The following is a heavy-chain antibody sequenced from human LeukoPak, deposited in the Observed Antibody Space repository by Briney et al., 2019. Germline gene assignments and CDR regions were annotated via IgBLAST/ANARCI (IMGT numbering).Heavy chain of an antibody. CDR2: INHSGST. Sequence: SETLSLTCAVYGGSFSGYYWSWIRQPPGKGLEWIGEINHSGSTNYNPSLKSRVTISVDTSKNQFSLTLSSVTAADTAVYYCARGGRDDFWSGYYHSYYFDYWGQGTLVTVSS. D-gene: IGHD3-3*01. V-gene: IGHV4-34*01. J-gene: IGHJ4*02. CDR1: GGSFSGYY. CDR3: ARGGRDDFWSGYYHSYYFDY.